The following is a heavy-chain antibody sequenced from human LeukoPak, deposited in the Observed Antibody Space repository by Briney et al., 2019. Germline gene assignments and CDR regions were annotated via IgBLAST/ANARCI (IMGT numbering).Heavy chain of an antibody. CDR3: ARYSGYERYYYYYYMDV. Sequence: SVKVSCKASGGTFISYAISWVRQAPGQGLEWMGGIIPIFGTANYAQKFQGRVTITTDGSTSTAYMELSSLRSEDTAVYYCARYSGYERYYYYYYMDVWGKGTTVTVSS. V-gene: IGHV1-69*05. CDR2: IIPIFGTA. CDR1: GGTFISYA. D-gene: IGHD5-12*01. J-gene: IGHJ6*03.